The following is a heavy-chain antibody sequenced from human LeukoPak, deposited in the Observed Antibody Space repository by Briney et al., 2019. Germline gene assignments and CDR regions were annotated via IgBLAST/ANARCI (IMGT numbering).Heavy chain of an antibody. J-gene: IGHJ3*01. V-gene: IGHV4-39*01. D-gene: IGHD3-22*01. CDR1: GGSISSSSYY. Sequence: SETLSLTCTVSGGSISSSSYYWGWIRQPPGKGLEWIGSIYYSGSTYYNPSLKSRVTISVDTSKNQFSLKLSSVTAADTAVYYCARHPHYYYDSSGYFLWGQGTMVTASS. CDR3: ARHPHYYYDSSGYFL. CDR2: IYYSGST.